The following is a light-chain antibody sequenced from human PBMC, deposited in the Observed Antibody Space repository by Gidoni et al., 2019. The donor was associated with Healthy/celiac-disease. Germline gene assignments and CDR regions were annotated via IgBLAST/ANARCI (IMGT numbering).Light chain of an antibody. J-gene: IGLJ2*01. CDR2: GNS. CDR1: SSNIGAGYD. V-gene: IGLV1-40*01. CDR3: QSYDSSLSGPNVV. Sequence: QSDLTQPPSVSGAPGQRVTISFTGSSSNIGAGYDVHWYQQLPGTAPKLLIYGNSNRPSGVPDRFSGSKSGTSASLAITGLQAEDEADYYCQSYDSSLSGPNVVFGGGTKLTVL.